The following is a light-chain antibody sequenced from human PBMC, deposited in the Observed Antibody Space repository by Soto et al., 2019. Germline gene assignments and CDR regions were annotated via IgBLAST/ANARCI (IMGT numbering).Light chain of an antibody. J-gene: IGLJ1*01. V-gene: IGLV1-40*01. CDR2: GNS. Sequence: QSVLTQPPSVSGAPGQRVTISCTGSSSNIGAGYDVHWYQQLPGRAPKVLIYGNSNRPSGVPDRCSGSKSGTSASLAFTGLQAEDEADYYCQSYDSSLSSYVFGTGTKLTVL. CDR3: QSYDSSLSSYV. CDR1: SSNIGAGYD.